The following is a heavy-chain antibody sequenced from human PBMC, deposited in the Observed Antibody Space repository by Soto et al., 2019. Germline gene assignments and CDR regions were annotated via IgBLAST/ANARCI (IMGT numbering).Heavy chain of an antibody. CDR1: GGSFSGYY. CDR2: INHSGST. J-gene: IGHJ6*02. Sequence: PSETLSLTCAVYGGSFSGYYWSWIRQPPGKGLEWIGEINHSGSTNYNPSLKSRVTISVDTSKNQFSLKLSSVTAADTAVYYCARGLPTRTTWSYGMDVWGQGTTVTVSS. V-gene: IGHV4-34*01. CDR3: ARGLPTRTTWSYGMDV.